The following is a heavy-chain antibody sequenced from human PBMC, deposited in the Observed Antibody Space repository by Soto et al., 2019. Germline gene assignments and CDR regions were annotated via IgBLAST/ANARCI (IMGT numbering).Heavy chain of an antibody. CDR2: ITAFNGNT. J-gene: IGHJ4*02. CDR1: GYTFTDYG. CDR3: ARISQSDFWSGYYYFFYY. Sequence: GASVKVSCKASGYTFTDYGISWVRQAPGQGLQWMGWITAFNGNTKYAQQFQGRVTMTTDTSTSTAYMELRSLESDDTAVYYCARISQSDFWSGYYYFFYYWGQGTLVTVS. D-gene: IGHD3-3*01. V-gene: IGHV1-18*01.